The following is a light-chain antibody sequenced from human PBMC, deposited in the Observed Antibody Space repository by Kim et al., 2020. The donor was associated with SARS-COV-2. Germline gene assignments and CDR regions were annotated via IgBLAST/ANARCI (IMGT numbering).Light chain of an antibody. CDR1: RSNLGSGYD. J-gene: IGLJ1*01. CDR3: QSYDSSLSGSGV. Sequence: VTISGTGSRSNLGSGYDVPWYQQLPGTAPTLLIYGNRNRPSGVPDRFSGPKSGTSASLAIPGLQAEDEADYYCQSYDSSLSGSGVFGTGTKVTVL. CDR2: GNR. V-gene: IGLV1-40*01.